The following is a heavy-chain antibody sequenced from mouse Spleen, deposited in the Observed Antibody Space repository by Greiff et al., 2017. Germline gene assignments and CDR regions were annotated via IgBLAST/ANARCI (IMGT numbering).Heavy chain of an antibody. CDR3: ANYDGSYGGYAMDY. J-gene: IGHJ4*01. D-gene: IGHD1-1*01. V-gene: IGHV5-17*01. Sequence: EVKLVESGGGLVKPGGSLKLSCAASGFTFSDYGMHWVRQAPEKGLEWVAYISSGSSTIYYADTVKGRFTISRDNAKNTLFLQMTSLRSEDTAMYYCANYDGSYGGYAMDYWGQGTSVTVSS. CDR2: ISSGSSTI. CDR1: GFTFSDYG.